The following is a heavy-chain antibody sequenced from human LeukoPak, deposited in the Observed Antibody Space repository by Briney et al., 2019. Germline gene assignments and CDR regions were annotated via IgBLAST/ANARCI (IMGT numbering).Heavy chain of an antibody. CDR2: INTDGTTT. CDR1: GFTFSSYW. J-gene: IGHJ4*02. CDR3: ARTAYPSYYGYDY. V-gene: IGHV3-74*01. D-gene: IGHD3-10*01. Sequence: GGSLRLSCAASGFTFSSYWVHWVRQAPGRGLVWVSRINTDGTTTTYADSVKGRFTISRDNAEKSVYLQMNSLGAEDTAVYYCARTAYPSYYGYDYWGQGALVIVSS.